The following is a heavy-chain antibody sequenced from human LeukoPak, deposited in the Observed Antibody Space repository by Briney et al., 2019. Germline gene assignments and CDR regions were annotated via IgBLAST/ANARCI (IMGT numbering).Heavy chain of an antibody. CDR1: GSNFSSYC. CDR2: IIPIFCIA. CDR3: AREEVVVVAATYYYYGMDV. Sequence: GASVKVSFKASGSNFSSYCIGWVRQAPGQGVEWMGRIIPIFCIANYAQKFQGRVTITADKSTSTAYMELSSLRSEDTAVYYCAREEVVVVAATYYYYGMDVWGQGTTVTVSS. V-gene: IGHV1-69*04. D-gene: IGHD2-15*01. J-gene: IGHJ6*02.